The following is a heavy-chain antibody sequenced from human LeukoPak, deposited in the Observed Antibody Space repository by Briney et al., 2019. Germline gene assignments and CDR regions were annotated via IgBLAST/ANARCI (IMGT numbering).Heavy chain of an antibody. V-gene: IGHV4-34*01. D-gene: IGHD3-22*01. J-gene: IGHJ4*02. CDR2: INHSGST. Sequence: SETLSLTCAVYGGSFSSYYWTWIRQPPGKGLEWIGEINHSGSTNYSPSLESRVTISVDTSKNQFSLKLSSVTAADTAVYYCARGNYYDSSGYYGGWGQGTLVTVSS. CDR1: GGSFSSYY. CDR3: ARGNYYDSSGYYGG.